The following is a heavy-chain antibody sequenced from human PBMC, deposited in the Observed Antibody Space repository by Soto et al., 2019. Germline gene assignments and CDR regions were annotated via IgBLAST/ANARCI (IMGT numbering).Heavy chain of an antibody. J-gene: IGHJ4*02. CDR2: INHSGNT. Sequence: SETLSLTCAVYGKSLSGYYWSWIRQPPGKALEWIGEINHSGNTNYNPSLKSRVTISVDTSKNQLFLNLSSVTAADTAMYYCARHHVRGRTIAGAAEFWGQGTLVTVPS. CDR1: GKSLSGYY. D-gene: IGHD1-26*01. V-gene: IGHV4-34*01. CDR3: ARHHVRGRTIAGAAEF.